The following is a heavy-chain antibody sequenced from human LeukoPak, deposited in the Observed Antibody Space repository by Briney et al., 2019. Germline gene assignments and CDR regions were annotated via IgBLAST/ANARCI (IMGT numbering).Heavy chain of an antibody. CDR2: IIPIFGTA. CDR1: GGTFSSYA. CDR3: ASRPYSSSWWASRVNYSDY. Sequence: SVKVSCKASGGTFSSYAISWVRQAPGQGLEWMGGIIPIFGTANYAQKFQGRVTITTDESTITAYMELSSLRCEDTAVYYCASRPYSSSWWASRVNYSDYWGQGTLVTVSS. D-gene: IGHD6-13*01. J-gene: IGHJ4*02. V-gene: IGHV1-69*05.